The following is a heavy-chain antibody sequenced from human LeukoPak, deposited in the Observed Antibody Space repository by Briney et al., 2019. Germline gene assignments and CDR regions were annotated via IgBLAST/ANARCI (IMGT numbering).Heavy chain of an antibody. Sequence: GASVKVSCKASGGTFSSYAISWVRQAPGQGLEWMGWISAYNGNTNYAQKLQGRVTMTTDTSTSTAYMELRSLRSDDTAVYYCARSDLYYYDSSGYPQDYWGQGTLVTVSS. CDR3: ARSDLYYYDSSGYPQDY. J-gene: IGHJ4*02. D-gene: IGHD3-22*01. CDR1: GGTFSSYA. V-gene: IGHV1-18*01. CDR2: ISAYNGNT.